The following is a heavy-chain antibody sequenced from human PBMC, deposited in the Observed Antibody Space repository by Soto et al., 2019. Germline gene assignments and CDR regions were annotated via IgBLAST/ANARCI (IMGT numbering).Heavy chain of an antibody. CDR1: GGSISSGGYY. CDR2: IYYSGST. V-gene: IGHV4-31*03. CDR3: ARDQVERRPDGMDV. Sequence: PSETLSLTCTVSGGSISSGGYYWTWIRHHPGKGLEWIGYIYYSGSTYYNPSLKSRVTISVDTSKNQFSLKLSSVTAADTAVYYCARDQVERRPDGMDVWGQGTTVTVSS. D-gene: IGHD1-1*01. J-gene: IGHJ6*02.